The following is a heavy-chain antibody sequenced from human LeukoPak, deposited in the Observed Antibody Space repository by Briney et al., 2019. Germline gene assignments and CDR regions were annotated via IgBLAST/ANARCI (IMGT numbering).Heavy chain of an antibody. Sequence: PSETLSLTCTVSGGSISSSSNYWGWIRQPPGKGLEWIGSFYYSESTYYNPPPKSRVTISADTSKNQFSLKLSSVTAADTAVYYCARGRGGYNWDYWGQGTLVTVSS. CDR2: FYYSEST. D-gene: IGHD5-24*01. CDR3: ARGRGGYNWDY. V-gene: IGHV4-39*01. J-gene: IGHJ4*02. CDR1: GGSISSSSNY.